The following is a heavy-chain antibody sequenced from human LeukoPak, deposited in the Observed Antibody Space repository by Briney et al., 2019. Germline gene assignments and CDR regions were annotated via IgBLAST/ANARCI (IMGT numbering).Heavy chain of an antibody. CDR3: AKDGGEVVPAAALDY. CDR2: ISGSGGST. Sequence: GGSLRLSCAASGFTFSSYAMSWVRQAPGKGLEWVSGISGSGGSTYYADSVKGRFTISRDNSKNTLYLQMNSLRAEDTAVYYCAKDGGEVVPAAALDYWGQGTLVTVSS. V-gene: IGHV3-23*01. J-gene: IGHJ4*02. D-gene: IGHD2-2*01. CDR1: GFTFSSYA.